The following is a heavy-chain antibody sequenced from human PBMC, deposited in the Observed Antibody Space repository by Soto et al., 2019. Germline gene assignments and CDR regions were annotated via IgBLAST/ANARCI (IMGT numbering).Heavy chain of an antibody. CDR2: IYHSGST. V-gene: IGHV4-4*02. CDR1: GGSISSSNW. D-gene: IGHD3-9*01. Sequence: PSETLSLTCAVSGGSISSSNWWSWGRQPPGKGLELIGEIYHSGSTNYNPSLKSRVTISVDKSKNQFSLKLSSVTAADTAVYYCASYYDILTGYYPVGWFAPWGQGTLVTVSS. J-gene: IGHJ5*02. CDR3: ASYYDILTGYYPVGWFAP.